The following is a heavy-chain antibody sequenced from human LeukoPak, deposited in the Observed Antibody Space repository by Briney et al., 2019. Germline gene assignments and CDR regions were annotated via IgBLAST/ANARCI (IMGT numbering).Heavy chain of an antibody. CDR3: ARRSGSGSYGPFDY. D-gene: IGHD3-10*01. Sequence: GGSLRLSCAASGFIFSSYWMHWVRQAPGKGLVWVSRINLDGSSTSYADSVKGRFTISRDNAKNTLYLQVNTLRAEDTALYYCARRSGSGSYGPFDYWGQGTLVTVSS. J-gene: IGHJ4*02. V-gene: IGHV3-74*01. CDR1: GFIFSSYW. CDR2: INLDGSST.